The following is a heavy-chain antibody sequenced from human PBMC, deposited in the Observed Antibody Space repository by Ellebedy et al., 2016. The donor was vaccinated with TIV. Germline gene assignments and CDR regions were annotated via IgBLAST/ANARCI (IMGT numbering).Heavy chain of an antibody. V-gene: IGHV1-3*01. D-gene: IGHD5-12*01. CDR3: ARDVDIVATIYNWFDP. J-gene: IGHJ5*02. CDR2: INAGNGNT. Sequence: ASVKVSCXASGYTFTSYAMHWVRQAPGQRLEWMGWINAGNGNTKYSQKFQGRVTITRDTSASTAYMELSSLRSEDTAVYYCARDVDIVATIYNWFDPWGQGTLATVSS. CDR1: GYTFTSYA.